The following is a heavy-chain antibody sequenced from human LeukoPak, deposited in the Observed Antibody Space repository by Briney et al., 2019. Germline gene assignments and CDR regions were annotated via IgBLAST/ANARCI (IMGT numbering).Heavy chain of an antibody. CDR3: ARSIGSGRTDYFDY. V-gene: IGHV1-3*01. CDR2: INAVNGNT. J-gene: IGHJ4*02. CDR1: GCTFTSYA. D-gene: IGHD6-19*01. Sequence: GASVNVSCTASGCTFTSYAMHWVRQAHGQRLEWMGWINAVNGNTKYSQKFQGRVTITRDTSASTAYMELSSLRSEDTAVYYCARSIGSGRTDYFDYWGQGTLVTVSS.